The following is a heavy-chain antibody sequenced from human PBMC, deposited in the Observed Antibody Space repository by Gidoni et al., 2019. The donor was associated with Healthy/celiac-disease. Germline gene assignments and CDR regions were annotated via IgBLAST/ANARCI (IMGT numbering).Heavy chain of an antibody. Sequence: EVQLVESGGGLVQPGRSLRLSCAASGFTFDDYATHWVRQAPGKGLEWVSGISWNSGSIGYADSVKGRFTISRDNAKNSLYLQMNSLRAEDTALYYCAKDGATSPRSNFDYWGQGTLVTVSS. CDR1: GFTFDDYA. CDR3: AKDGATSPRSNFDY. V-gene: IGHV3-9*01. CDR2: ISWNSGSI. D-gene: IGHD2-2*01. J-gene: IGHJ4*02.